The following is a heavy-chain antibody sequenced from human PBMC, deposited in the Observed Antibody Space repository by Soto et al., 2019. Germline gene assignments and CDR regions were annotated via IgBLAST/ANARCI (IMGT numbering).Heavy chain of an antibody. CDR1: GYTFTGYY. J-gene: IGHJ5*02. CDR3: ARAYDILTGYLNRHPTES. D-gene: IGHD3-9*01. Sequence: ASVKVSCKASGYTFTGYYMHWVRQAPGQGLEWMGWINPNSGGTNYAQKFQGRVTMTRDTSISTAYMELSRPRSDDTAVYYCARAYDILTGYLNRHPTESWGQGTLVTVSS. CDR2: INPNSGGT. V-gene: IGHV1-2*02.